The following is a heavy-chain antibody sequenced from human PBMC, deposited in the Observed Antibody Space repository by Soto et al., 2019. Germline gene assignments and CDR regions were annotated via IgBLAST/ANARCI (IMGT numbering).Heavy chain of an antibody. CDR2: ISGSGGST. V-gene: IGHV3-23*01. D-gene: IGHD2-2*01. J-gene: IGHJ3*02. CDR1: GFTFSSYA. Sequence: EVQLLESGGGLVQPGGSLRLSCAASGFTFSSYAMSWVRQAPGKGLEWVSAISGSGGSTYYADSVKGRFTISRDNSKNTLYLQMNSLRAEDTAVYYCAKRYCSSTSCYDFRFGEFYDAFDIWGQGTMVTVSS. CDR3: AKRYCSSTSCYDFRFGEFYDAFDI.